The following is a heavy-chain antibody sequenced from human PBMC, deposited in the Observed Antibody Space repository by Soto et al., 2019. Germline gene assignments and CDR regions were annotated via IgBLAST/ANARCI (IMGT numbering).Heavy chain of an antibody. V-gene: IGHV4-34*01. J-gene: IGHJ4*02. CDR2: INHSGST. Sequence: QVQLQQWGAGLLKPSETLSLTCAVYGGSFSGYYWSWIRQPPGKGLEWIGEINHSGSTNYNPSLKSPVTISVDTSKNQFSLKLSSVTAADTAVYYCARGLRLGNSIAVAGYYFDYWGQGTLVTVSS. CDR1: GGSFSGYY. D-gene: IGHD6-19*01. CDR3: ARGLRLGNSIAVAGYYFDY.